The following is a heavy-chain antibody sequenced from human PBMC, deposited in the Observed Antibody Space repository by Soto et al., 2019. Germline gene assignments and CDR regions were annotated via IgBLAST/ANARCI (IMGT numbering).Heavy chain of an antibody. J-gene: IGHJ6*02. D-gene: IGHD2-2*01. Sequence: GASVKVSCKASGGTFSSYAISWVRQAPGQGLEWMGGIIPIFGTANYAQKFQGRVTITADESTSTAYMELSSLRSEDTAAYYCAREGYCSSTSCSRAGMDVWGQGTTVTVSS. V-gene: IGHV1-69*13. CDR1: GGTFSSYA. CDR3: AREGYCSSTSCSRAGMDV. CDR2: IIPIFGTA.